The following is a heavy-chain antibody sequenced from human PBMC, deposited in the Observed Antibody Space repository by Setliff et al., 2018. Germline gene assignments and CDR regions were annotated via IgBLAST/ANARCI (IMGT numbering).Heavy chain of an antibody. D-gene: IGHD2-21*02. J-gene: IGHJ6*02. Sequence: GASVKVSCKASGGTFTTYTISWVRQAPGQGLEWMGGLLPMFGIANYAQRFQGRVTITADKSTNTAYMELSSLRSEDTAVYYCARVVVVTAIPFYYYYGMDVWGQGTLVTVSS. V-gene: IGHV1-69*10. CDR2: LLPMFGIA. CDR3: ARVVVVTAIPFYYYYGMDV. CDR1: GGTFTTYT.